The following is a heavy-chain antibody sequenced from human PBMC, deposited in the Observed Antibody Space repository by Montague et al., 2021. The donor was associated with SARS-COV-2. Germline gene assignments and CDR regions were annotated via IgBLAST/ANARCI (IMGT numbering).Heavy chain of an antibody. CDR3: VRYSGWFYFDF. Sequence: CAISGDSVSGLRLRSDWHTPSLQSRLQRLGRPHHRTKWYSDYAPSVRGRLTVNPDASKNEFSLELNYVTPEDTAVYYCVRYSGWFYFDFWGQGTLVTVSS. CDR2: PHHRTKWYS. D-gene: IGHD6-19*01. J-gene: IGHJ4*02. CDR1: GDSVSGLRLR. V-gene: IGHV6-1*01.